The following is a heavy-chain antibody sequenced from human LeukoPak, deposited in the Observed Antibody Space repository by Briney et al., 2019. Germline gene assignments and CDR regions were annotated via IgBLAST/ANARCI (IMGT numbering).Heavy chain of an antibody. D-gene: IGHD6-13*01. CDR3: AKDSSSWYGGYFDY. CDR2: ISGSGGST. V-gene: IGHV3-23*01. J-gene: IGHJ4*02. CDR1: GFTFSSYA. Sequence: GGSLRLSCAASGFTFSSYAMSWVRQAPGKGLEWVSAISGSGGSTYYADSVKGRFTIFRDNSKNTLYLQMNSLRAEDTAVYYCAKDSSSWYGGYFDYWGQGTLVTVSS.